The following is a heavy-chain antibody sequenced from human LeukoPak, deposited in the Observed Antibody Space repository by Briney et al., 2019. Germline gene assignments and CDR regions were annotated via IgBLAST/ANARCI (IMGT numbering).Heavy chain of an antibody. CDR2: INPNSGGT. D-gene: IGHD3-10*01. CDR3: AREIRPRSGSGGGYYMDV. CDR1: GYTFTGYY. J-gene: IGHJ6*03. Sequence: ASVKVSCKASGYTFTGYYMHWVRQAPGQGLERMGWINPNSGGTNYAQKFQGRVTMTGDTSISTAYMELSRLRSDDTAVYYCAREIRPRSGSGGGYYMDVWGKGTTVTISS. V-gene: IGHV1-2*02.